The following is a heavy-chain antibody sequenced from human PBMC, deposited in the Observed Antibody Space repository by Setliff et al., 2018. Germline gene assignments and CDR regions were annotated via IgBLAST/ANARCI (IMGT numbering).Heavy chain of an antibody. CDR1: GFTFATYA. CDR2: ISGSGRST. V-gene: IGHV3-23*01. Sequence: LRLSCAASGFTFATYAMTWVRQAPGKGLEWVSSISGSGRSTYYADSAKGRFVNSRDNSQNTLYLEMNNLVAEDTAVYYCAKGASAYSSGWLGDYYHYYYMDVWGTGTTVTVSS. CDR3: AKGASAYSSGWLGDYYHYYYMDV. J-gene: IGHJ6*03. D-gene: IGHD6-19*01.